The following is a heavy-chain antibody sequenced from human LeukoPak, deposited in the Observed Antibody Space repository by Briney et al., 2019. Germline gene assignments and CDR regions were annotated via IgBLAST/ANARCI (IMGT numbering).Heavy chain of an antibody. CDR3: ARGGSPVGATNDY. J-gene: IGHJ4*02. CDR1: GYSISSGYY. Sequence: SETLSLTCAVSGYSISSGYYWGWIRQPPGKGLEWIGRIYHSGSTYYNPALKSRVTISVDTSKNQFSLKLSSVTAADTAVYYCARGGSPVGATNDYWGQGTLVTVSS. D-gene: IGHD1-26*01. CDR2: IYHSGST. V-gene: IGHV4-38-2*01.